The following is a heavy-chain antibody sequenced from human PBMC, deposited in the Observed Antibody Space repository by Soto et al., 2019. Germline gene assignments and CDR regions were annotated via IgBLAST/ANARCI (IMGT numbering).Heavy chain of an antibody. Sequence: PEGSLRLSCAASGFTFSSYAMGWVRQAPGKGLEWVSLINYSGGTTYFADSVKGRFTISRDNPKNTLYLQMNSLSAEDTAVYYCATQDFRGSTGTTWGQGTLVTVSS. CDR2: INYSGGTT. CDR3: ATQDFRGSTGTT. D-gene: IGHD1-1*01. V-gene: IGHV3-23*01. J-gene: IGHJ4*02. CDR1: GFTFSSYA.